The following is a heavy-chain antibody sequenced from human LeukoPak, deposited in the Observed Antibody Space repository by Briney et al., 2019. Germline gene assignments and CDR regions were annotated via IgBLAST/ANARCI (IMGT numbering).Heavy chain of an antibody. CDR1: GYTFTSYD. Sequence: GSVKVSCKASGYTFTSYDINWVRQATGQGLEWMGWMNPNSGNTGYAQKFQGRVTMTRNTSISTAYMELSSLRSEDTAVYYCARRIAAAGNYYFDYWGQGTLVTVSS. V-gene: IGHV1-8*01. CDR3: ARRIAAAGNYYFDY. J-gene: IGHJ4*02. CDR2: MNPNSGNT. D-gene: IGHD6-13*01.